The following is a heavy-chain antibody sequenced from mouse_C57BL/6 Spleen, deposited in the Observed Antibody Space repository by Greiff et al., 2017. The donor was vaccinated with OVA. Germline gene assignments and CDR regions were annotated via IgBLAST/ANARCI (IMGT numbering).Heavy chain of an antibody. D-gene: IGHD1-1*01. CDR3: ARWDYGSSYGY. CDR1: GYAFSSSW. V-gene: IGHV1-82*01. J-gene: IGHJ2*01. Sequence: QVQLQQSGPELVKPGASVKISCKASGYAFSSSWMNWVKQRPGKGLEWIGRIYPGDGDTNYNGKFKGKATLTADKSSSTAYMQPSSLTSEDSAVYFCARWDYGSSYGYWGQGTTLTVSS. CDR2: IYPGDGDT.